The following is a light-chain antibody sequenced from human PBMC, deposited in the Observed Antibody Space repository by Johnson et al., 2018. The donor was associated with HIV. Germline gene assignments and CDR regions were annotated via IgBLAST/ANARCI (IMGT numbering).Light chain of an antibody. CDR2: DNN. Sequence: QSVLTQPPSVSAAPGQKVTISCSGSSSNIGNNYVSWYQQLPGTAPKLLIYDNNKRPSGIPDRFSGSKSGTSATLGITGLQTGDEAVYYCGTWDSSLSAFYVIGSGAKVTVL. V-gene: IGLV1-51*01. CDR1: SSNIGNNY. J-gene: IGLJ1*01. CDR3: GTWDSSLSAFYV.